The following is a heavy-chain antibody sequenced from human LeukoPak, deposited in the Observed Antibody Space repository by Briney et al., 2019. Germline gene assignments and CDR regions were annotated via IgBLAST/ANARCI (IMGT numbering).Heavy chain of an antibody. CDR1: GYTFTDYN. CDR3: ARDPPDCADPLDY. V-gene: IGHV1-2*02. D-gene: IGHD4-17*01. Sequence: ASLKDSRKASGYTFTDYNIHWVPHAPGQGLEWMGWISPKSGGTKYAQKFQGRVTMTRDTSISTAYMELSRLRSDDTAVYYCARDPPDCADPLDYWGQGTLVTVSS. CDR2: ISPKSGGT. J-gene: IGHJ4*02.